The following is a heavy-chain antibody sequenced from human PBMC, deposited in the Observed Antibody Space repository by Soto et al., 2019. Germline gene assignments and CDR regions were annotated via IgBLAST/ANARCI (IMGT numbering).Heavy chain of an antibody. CDR1: GYTFTNYV. Sequence: VPLVQSGGEVKRPGASVQVSCKPSGYTFTNYVIDWVRQAPGQGLEWMGWISPFNGHTKYAQKFQGRVTLTTYTSTSTAYMELTSLRFDDTAVYYCARDAGGGSYLAYWGQGTLVTVSS. CDR3: ARDAGGGSYLAY. V-gene: IGHV1-18*01. CDR2: ISPFNGHT. D-gene: IGHD1-26*01. J-gene: IGHJ4*02.